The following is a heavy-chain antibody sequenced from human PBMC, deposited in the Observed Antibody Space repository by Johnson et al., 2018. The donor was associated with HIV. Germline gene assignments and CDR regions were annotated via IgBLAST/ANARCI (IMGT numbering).Heavy chain of an antibody. Sequence: VQLVESGGGLVQPGGSLRLSCVVSGFTVSSSYLTWVRQAPGKGLEWVSAISGSGGSTYYADSVKGRFTISRDNSKNTLYLQMNSLRAEDTAVFYCARGALGDWVDAFDIWGQGTMVTVSS. D-gene: IGHD3-16*01. CDR1: GFTVSSSY. CDR3: ARGALGDWVDAFDI. CDR2: ISGSGGST. J-gene: IGHJ3*02. V-gene: IGHV3-23*04.